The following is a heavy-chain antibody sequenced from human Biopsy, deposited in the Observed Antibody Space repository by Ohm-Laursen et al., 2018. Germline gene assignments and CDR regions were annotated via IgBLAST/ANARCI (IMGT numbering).Heavy chain of an antibody. CDR3: ARDLLEWSLPS. CDR1: GDAFLGYY. CDR2: IYPNSGDT. V-gene: IGHV1-2*02. D-gene: IGHD3-3*01. J-gene: IGHJ4*02. Sequence: ASVKVSCNASGDAFLGYYLHWVRQAPGQGLEWMGSIYPNSGDTDFAQRFQGRVSMTRDTSVSTAYLELSSLRSDDTAIYYCARDLLEWSLPSWGQGTLVTVSS.